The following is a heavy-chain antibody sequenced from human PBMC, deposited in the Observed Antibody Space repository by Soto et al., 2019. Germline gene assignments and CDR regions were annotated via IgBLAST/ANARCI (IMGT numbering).Heavy chain of an antibody. J-gene: IGHJ5*02. Sequence: GGSLRLSCAASGFTFSSYSMNWVRQAPGKGLEWVSSISSSSYIYYADSVKGRFTISRNNAKKSLYLQMNSLRAEDTAVYYCARELVRVVVPAATNWFDPWGQGTLVTVS. CDR3: ARELVRVVVPAATNWFDP. CDR2: ISSSSYI. V-gene: IGHV3-21*01. D-gene: IGHD2-2*01. CDR1: GFTFSSYS.